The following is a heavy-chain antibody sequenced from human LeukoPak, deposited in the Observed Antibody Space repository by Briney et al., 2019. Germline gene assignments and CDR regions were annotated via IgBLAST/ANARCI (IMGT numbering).Heavy chain of an antibody. V-gene: IGHV3-49*04. CDR3: GRGLTVVGAKYYFDY. CDR2: IRSRLYGGTT. Sequence: PGGSLRLSCTTTGVTFGDYGMTWVRQAPGKGPEWVGFIRSRLYGGTTEYAASVKDRFTVSRDDSKSIAYLQMNNVNTEDTAVYFCGRGLTVVGAKYYFDYWGQGTLVTVSS. CDR1: GVTFGDYG. D-gene: IGHD1-26*01. J-gene: IGHJ4*02.